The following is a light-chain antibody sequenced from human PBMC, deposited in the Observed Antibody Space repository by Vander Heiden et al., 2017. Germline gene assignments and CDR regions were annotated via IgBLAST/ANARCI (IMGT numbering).Light chain of an antibody. CDR3: LLNCDDIRGV. CDR2: DTT. CDR1: TGPVPSALW. Sequence: QAVVTQEPSLTVSPVGTVTLTCPSSTGPVPSALWPYWFQQKPGQAPMTLIYDTTDRHAWTPARFSGSLLGGKAALTLSGAQPEDEAVYYCLLNCDDIRGVFGGGTRLTVL. V-gene: IGLV7-46*01. J-gene: IGLJ2*01.